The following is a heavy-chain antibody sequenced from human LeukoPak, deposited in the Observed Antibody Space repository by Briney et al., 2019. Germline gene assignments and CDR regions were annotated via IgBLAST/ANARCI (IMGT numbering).Heavy chain of an antibody. D-gene: IGHD6-13*01. CDR2: IYNSGNT. V-gene: IGHV4-4*07. J-gene: IGHJ3*02. Sequence: PSETLSLTCTVSGGSISSYYWSWIRQPAGKGLGGIGRIYNSGNTKYNPSLKSRVTMSVDTSKNPFSLKLSSVTAADTAMYSCARDPDSSSWGYAFDIWGQGTMVTVSS. CDR3: ARDPDSSSWGYAFDI. CDR1: GGSISSYY.